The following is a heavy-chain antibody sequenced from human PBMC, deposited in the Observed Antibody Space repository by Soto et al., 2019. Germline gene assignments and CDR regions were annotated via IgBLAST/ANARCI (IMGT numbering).Heavy chain of an antibody. CDR1: GFTFSCYA. D-gene: IGHD2-21*02. CDR3: TRAPFVVETAPTKFDY. J-gene: IGHJ4*02. Sequence: PGGSLRLSCSTSGFTFSCYAMSWVRLAPGKGLELVGFIRSKAYYGTTEYAASVRGRFTTSRDDSRSTAYLQMNSLKSEDTAVYFCTRAPFVVETAPTKFDYWGQGTPVTVSS. CDR2: IRSKAYYGTT. V-gene: IGHV3-49*04.